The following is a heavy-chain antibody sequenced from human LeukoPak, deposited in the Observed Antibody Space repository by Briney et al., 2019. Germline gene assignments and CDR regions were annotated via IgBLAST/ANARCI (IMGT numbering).Heavy chain of an antibody. CDR3: ARVYGYYDNSGYYPYFDY. D-gene: IGHD3-22*01. CDR2: IKQDGSEK. V-gene: IGHV3-7*01. CDR1: GITFSSYW. J-gene: IGHJ4*02. Sequence: PGGSLRLSCAASGITFSSYWMSLVRQAPGKGLEWVANIKQDGSEKYYVDSVKGRFTISRDNAKNSLYLEMNSLRAEDTAVYYCARVYGYYDNSGYYPYFDYWGQGTLVTVSS.